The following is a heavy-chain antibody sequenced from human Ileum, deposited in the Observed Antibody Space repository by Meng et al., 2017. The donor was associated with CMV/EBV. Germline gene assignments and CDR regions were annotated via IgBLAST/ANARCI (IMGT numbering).Heavy chain of an antibody. CDR2: IRYDGTAK. CDR1: FSTYG. J-gene: IGHJ5*02. D-gene: IGHD3-22*01. Sequence: FSTYGFFWVRQPSGKGLEWVAFIRYDGTAKYYGDSVKGRFTISRDNSENTVYLQMNSLRPEDTALYYCAKDYLSYEHGGFGLWFDPWGQGTLVTVSS. V-gene: IGHV3-30*02. CDR3: AKDYLSYEHGGFGLWFDP.